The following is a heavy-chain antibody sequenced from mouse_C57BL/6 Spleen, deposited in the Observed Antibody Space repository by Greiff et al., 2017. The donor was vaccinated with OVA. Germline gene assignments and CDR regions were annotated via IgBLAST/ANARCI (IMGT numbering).Heavy chain of an antibody. J-gene: IGHJ2*01. V-gene: IGHV1-15*01. CDR1: GYTFTDYE. D-gene: IGHD1-1*01. CDR2: IDPEIGGT. Sequence: QVQLKQSGAELVRPGASVTLSCKASGYTFTDYEMHWVKQTPVHGLEWIGAIDPEIGGTAYNQKFKGKAILTADKSSSTAYMELRSLTSEDSAVYYCTRRGYYGSSYVVYWGQGTTLTVSS. CDR3: TRRGYYGSSYVVY.